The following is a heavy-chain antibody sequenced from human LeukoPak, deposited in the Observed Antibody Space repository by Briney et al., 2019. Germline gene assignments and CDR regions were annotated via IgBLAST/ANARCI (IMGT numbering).Heavy chain of an antibody. Sequence: SETLSLTCTVSGYSISSGYYWGWIRQPPGKGLEWIGSIYHSGSTYYNPSLKSRVTISVDTSKNQFSLKLSSVTAAVTAVYYCARGGDGYNPFDYWGQGTLVTVSS. V-gene: IGHV4-38-2*02. CDR3: ARGGDGYNPFDY. CDR2: IYHSGST. CDR1: GYSISSGYY. D-gene: IGHD5-24*01. J-gene: IGHJ4*02.